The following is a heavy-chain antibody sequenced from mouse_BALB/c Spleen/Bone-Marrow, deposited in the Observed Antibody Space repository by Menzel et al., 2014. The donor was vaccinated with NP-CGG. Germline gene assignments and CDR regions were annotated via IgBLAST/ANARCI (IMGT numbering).Heavy chain of an antibody. CDR1: GFTFSSFG. V-gene: IGHV5-17*02. Sequence: DVKLVESGGGLVQPGGSRKLSCAASGFTFSSFGMHWVRQAPEKGLEWVAYISSGSSPIFYADTVKGRFTISRDNPKNTLFLQMTSLRSEDTAIYYCTRGGNWEDFDYWGHGTTLTVSS. CDR3: TRGGNWEDFDY. D-gene: IGHD4-1*01. CDR2: ISSGSSPI. J-gene: IGHJ2*01.